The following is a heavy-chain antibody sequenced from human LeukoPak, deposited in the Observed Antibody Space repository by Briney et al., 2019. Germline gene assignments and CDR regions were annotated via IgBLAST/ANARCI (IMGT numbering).Heavy chain of an antibody. V-gene: IGHV3-30-3*01. J-gene: IGHJ4*02. CDR1: GFTFSSYA. D-gene: IGHD6-19*01. Sequence: GGSLRLSCAASGFTFSSYAMHWVRQAPGKGLEWVAVISYDGSNKYYADSEKGRFTISRDNSKNTLYLQMNSLRAEDTAVYYCAREVAYSSGWYEFDYWGQGTLVTVSS. CDR3: AREVAYSSGWYEFDY. CDR2: ISYDGSNK.